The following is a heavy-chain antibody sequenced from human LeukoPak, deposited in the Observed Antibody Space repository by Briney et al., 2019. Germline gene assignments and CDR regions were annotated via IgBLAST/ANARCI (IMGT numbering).Heavy chain of an antibody. CDR1: GFTFSNYA. CDR2: IYAGGST. V-gene: IGHV3-66*01. D-gene: IGHD2-2*01. J-gene: IGHJ4*02. Sequence: GGSLRLSCAASGFTFSNYAMNWVRQAPGKGLEWVSVIYAGGSTHYADSVKGRFTISRDNSKNTLYLQMNSLTAEDTAVYYCARAVVGTSCYGYWGQGTLVTVSS. CDR3: ARAVVGTSCYGY.